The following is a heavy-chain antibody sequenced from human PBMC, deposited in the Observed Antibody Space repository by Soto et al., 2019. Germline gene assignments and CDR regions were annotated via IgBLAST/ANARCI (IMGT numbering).Heavy chain of an antibody. Sequence: QLQLQESGPGLVKPSETLSLTCTVSGGSISSSSYYWGWIRQPPGKGLEWIGSIYYSGSTYYIPSLKSRVTISVDTSKNQFSLKLSSVTAADTAVYYCASTDTSPDYYYYYMDVWGKGTTVTVSS. D-gene: IGHD2-2*01. CDR1: GGSISSSSYY. V-gene: IGHV4-39*01. CDR2: IYYSGST. CDR3: ASTDTSPDYYYYYMDV. J-gene: IGHJ6*03.